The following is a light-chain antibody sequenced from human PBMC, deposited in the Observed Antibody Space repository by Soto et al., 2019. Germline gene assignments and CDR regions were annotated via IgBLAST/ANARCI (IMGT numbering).Light chain of an antibody. V-gene: IGLV2-23*01. CDR2: EGS. Sequence: QSVLTQPASVSGSPGQSINISCTGTSSDVQSYNLVSWYQQHPGKVPKFMIYEGSKRPSGVSNRFSGSKSGNTASLTLSALQAEDGADYYCCTYAGSSSYVFGTGTKVTV. CDR1: SSDVQSYNL. J-gene: IGLJ1*01. CDR3: CTYAGSSSYV.